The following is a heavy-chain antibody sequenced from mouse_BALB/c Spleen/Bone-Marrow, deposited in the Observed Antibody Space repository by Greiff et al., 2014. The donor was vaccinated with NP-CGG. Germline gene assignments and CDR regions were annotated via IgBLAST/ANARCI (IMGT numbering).Heavy chain of an antibody. CDR2: ISSGGST. CDR3: AREGGTTAHYYAMDY. D-gene: IGHD1-2*01. CDR1: GFSFSSYA. V-gene: IGHV5-6-5*01. Sequence: EVNVVESGGGLVKPGGSLKLSCAVSGFSFSSYAMSWVRQTPEKRLEWVASISSGGSTYYPDSVKGRFTISRDNARNILYLQMSSLRSEDTAMYYCAREGGTTAHYYAMDYWGQGTSVTVSS. J-gene: IGHJ4*01.